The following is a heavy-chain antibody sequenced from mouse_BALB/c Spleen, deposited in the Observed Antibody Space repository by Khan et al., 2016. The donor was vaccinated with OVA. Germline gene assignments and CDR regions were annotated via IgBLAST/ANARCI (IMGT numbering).Heavy chain of an antibody. D-gene: IGHD1-1*01. CDR2: ISGDSSTF. CDR3: TRSYFFGYYFDQ. CDR1: GFTFSSFG. Sequence: EVELVESGGGLVQPGGSRKLSCVASGFTFSSFGMHWVRQAPEKGLEWVAYISGDSSTFYYTDTLKGRFTISRDNPRNTLFLQMTSLRSEDMCMDYCTRSYFFGYYFDQWGQGTPLTVSS. V-gene: IGHV5-17*02. J-gene: IGHJ2*01.